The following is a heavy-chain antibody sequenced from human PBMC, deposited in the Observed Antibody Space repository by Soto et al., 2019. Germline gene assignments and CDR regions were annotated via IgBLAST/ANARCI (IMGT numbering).Heavy chain of an antibody. J-gene: IGHJ6*02. V-gene: IGHV3-23*01. Sequence: GGSLRLSCAASGFTFSSYAMSWVRQAPGKGLEWVSAISGSGGSTYYADSVKGRFTISRDNSKNTLYLQMNSLRAEDTAVYYCAKGQQLADYYYYGMDVWGQGTTVTVSS. CDR3: AKGQQLADYYYYGMDV. D-gene: IGHD6-13*01. CDR1: GFTFSSYA. CDR2: ISGSGGST.